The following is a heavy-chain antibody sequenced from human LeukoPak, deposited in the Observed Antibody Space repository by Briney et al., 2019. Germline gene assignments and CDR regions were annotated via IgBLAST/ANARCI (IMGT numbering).Heavy chain of an antibody. CDR3: ARDRRRWVAPFDY. V-gene: IGHV1-2*02. J-gene: IGHJ4*02. CDR2: INPNSGGT. Sequence: ASVKVSCKASGYTFTGYYMHWARQAPGQGLEWMGWINPNSGGTNYAQKFQGRVTMTRDTSISTAYMELSRLRSDDTAVYYCARDRRRWVAPFDYWGQGTLVTVSS. D-gene: IGHD4-23*01. CDR1: GYTFTGYY.